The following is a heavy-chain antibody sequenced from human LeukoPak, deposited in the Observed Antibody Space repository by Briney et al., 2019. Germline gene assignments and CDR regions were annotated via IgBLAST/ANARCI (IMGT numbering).Heavy chain of an antibody. CDR1: GGSISSSNW. D-gene: IGHD5-12*01. CDR2: IYHSGST. Sequence: KPSGTLSLTCAVSGGSISSSNWWSWVRQPPGKGLEWIGEIYHSGSTNYNPSLKSRVTISVDKSKNQFSLKLSSVTAADTAVYYCARGYIVATSGEFDYWGQGTLVTVSS. CDR3: ARGYIVATSGEFDY. J-gene: IGHJ4*02. V-gene: IGHV4-4*02.